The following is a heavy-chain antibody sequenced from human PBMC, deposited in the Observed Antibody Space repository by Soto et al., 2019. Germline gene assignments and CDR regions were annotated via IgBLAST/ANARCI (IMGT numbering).Heavy chain of an antibody. CDR2: ITWNSGKI. V-gene: IGHV3-9*01. J-gene: IGHJ4*01. D-gene: IGHD2-15*01. CDR3: VKASYADFHRVLSTGEYFFDN. CDR1: GFTFDDYA. Sequence: GGSLRLSCTASGFTFDDYAMHWVRQGPGRGLEWVSGITWNSGKIAYADSVKGRFTIARDDDNNSLYLQMNSLRPEDTALYYCVKASYADFHRVLSTGEYFFDNWCHGSLVTVPS.